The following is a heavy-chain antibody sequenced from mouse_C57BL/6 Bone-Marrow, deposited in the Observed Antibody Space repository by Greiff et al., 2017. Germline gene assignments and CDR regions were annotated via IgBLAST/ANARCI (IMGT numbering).Heavy chain of an antibody. CDR1: GYTFTSYW. V-gene: IGHV1-50*01. J-gene: IGHJ3*01. CDR3: ARSDVYYEEVFAY. CDR2: IDPSDSYT. D-gene: IGHD2-3*01. Sequence: VQLQQPGAELVKPGASVKLSCKASGYTFTSYWMQWVKQRPGQGLEWIGEIDPSDSYTNYNQKFKGKATLTVDTSSSTAYMQLSSLTSEDSAVYYCARSDVYYEEVFAYWGQGTLVTVSA.